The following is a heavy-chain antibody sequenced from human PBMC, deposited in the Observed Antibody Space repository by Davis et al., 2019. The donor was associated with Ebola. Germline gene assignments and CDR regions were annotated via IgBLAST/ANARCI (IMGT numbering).Heavy chain of an antibody. Sequence: SETLSLTCTVSGGSISSSSYYWGWIRQPPGKGLEWIGSIYYSGSTYYNPSLKSRVTISLETSKNQFSLKLSSVTAADPAVYYCARHPAKQLVWFDPWGQGTLVTVSS. J-gene: IGHJ5*02. CDR2: IYYSGST. V-gene: IGHV4-39*01. D-gene: IGHD6-6*01. CDR3: ARHPAKQLVWFDP. CDR1: GGSISSSSYY.